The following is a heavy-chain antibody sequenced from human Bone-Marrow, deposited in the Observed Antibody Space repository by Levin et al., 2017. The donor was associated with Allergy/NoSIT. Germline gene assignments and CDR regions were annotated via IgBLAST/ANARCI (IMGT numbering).Heavy chain of an antibody. V-gene: IGHV3-23*01. J-gene: IGHJ4*02. CDR3: ARDRAAYGAGSYFNS. D-gene: IGHD3-10*01. CDR1: GFTFTSYG. Sequence: SCAASGFTFTSYGMSWVRQAPGKGLEWVSGISGGGGSTYYKDSVKGRFTISRDSSKNTLYLQMNSLKVDDTAVYYCARDRAAYGAGSYFNSWGQGTLVTVSS. CDR2: ISGGGGST.